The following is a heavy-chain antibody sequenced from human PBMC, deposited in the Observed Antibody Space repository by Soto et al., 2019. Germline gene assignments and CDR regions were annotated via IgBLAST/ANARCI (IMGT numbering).Heavy chain of an antibody. J-gene: IGHJ1*01. CDR2: FSARGGSS. CDR1: GFSFSSYA. Sequence: EVQLLESGGGLVQPGGSLRLACAASGFSFSSYAMVWVRQAPGKGLEWASVFSARGGSSYFADSVKGRFTISRDNSMNVLSLEMNSLRAEDTSTYFCAKVSIEYSASVEHWGKGSAVLVSS. CDR3: AKVSIEYSASVEH. D-gene: IGHD5-12*01. V-gene: IGHV3-23*01.